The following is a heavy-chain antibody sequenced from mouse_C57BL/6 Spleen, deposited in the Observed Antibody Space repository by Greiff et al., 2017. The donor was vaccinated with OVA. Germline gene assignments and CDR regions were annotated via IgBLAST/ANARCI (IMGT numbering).Heavy chain of an antibody. CDR1: GFTFSSYP. D-gene: IGHD1-1*01. J-gene: IGHJ4*01. Sequence: EVQLVESGGGLVKPGGSLKLSCAASGFTFSSYPMSWVRQTPEKRLEWVATISGGGGNTYYPDSVKGRFTISRDNAKHTLYLQMSSLRSEDTALYDCARQYYDGFLYYAMDYWGQGTSVTVSS. CDR3: ARQYYDGFLYYAMDY. V-gene: IGHV5-9*01. CDR2: ISGGGGNT.